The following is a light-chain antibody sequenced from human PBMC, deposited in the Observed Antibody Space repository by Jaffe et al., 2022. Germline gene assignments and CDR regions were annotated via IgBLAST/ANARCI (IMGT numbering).Light chain of an antibody. CDR1: SSDVGNFNL. CDR3: CSYAGSSTPVA. J-gene: IGLJ2*01. V-gene: IGLV2-23*01. Sequence: QSALTQPASVSGSPGQSITISCTGISSDVGNFNLVSWYQHHPGKAPKLMIYEGNKRPSGVSNRFSGSKSGNTASLTISGLQAEDEADYYCCSYAGSSTPVAFGGGTKLTVL. CDR2: EGN.